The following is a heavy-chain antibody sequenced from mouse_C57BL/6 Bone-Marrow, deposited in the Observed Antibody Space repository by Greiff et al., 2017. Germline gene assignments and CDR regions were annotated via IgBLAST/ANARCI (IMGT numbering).Heavy chain of an antibody. V-gene: IGHV1-18*01. Sequence: VQLQQSGPELVKPGASVKIPCKASGYTFTDYNMDWVKQSHGKSLEWIGDINPNNGGTIYNQKFKGKATLTVDKSSSTAYMELRSLTSEDTAVYYCARGGYGSSYEYYFDYWGQGTTLTVSS. J-gene: IGHJ2*01. CDR1: GYTFTDYN. CDR3: ARGGYGSSYEYYFDY. CDR2: INPNNGGT. D-gene: IGHD1-1*01.